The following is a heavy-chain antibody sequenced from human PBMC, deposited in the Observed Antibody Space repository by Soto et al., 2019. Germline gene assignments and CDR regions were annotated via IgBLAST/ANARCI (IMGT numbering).Heavy chain of an antibody. J-gene: IGHJ3*02. V-gene: IGHV4-4*07. CDR3: AGPQYFGEDGVFNI. CDR2: IHTSGST. CDR1: GGSISDFY. D-gene: IGHD3-10*01. Sequence: SETLSLTCTVSGGSISDFYWSWIRQPAGKGLEWIGRIHTSGSTNINPSLKSRVSLSVDTSRNQLSLTLTSVTAADTAAYYCAGPQYFGEDGVFNIGGQGTVVTVSS.